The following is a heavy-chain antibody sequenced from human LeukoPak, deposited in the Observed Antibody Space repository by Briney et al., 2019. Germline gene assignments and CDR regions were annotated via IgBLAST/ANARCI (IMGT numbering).Heavy chain of an antibody. CDR3: ARGYDFWSGYYSIYLGYFDY. D-gene: IGHD3-3*01. CDR2: ISSSGSTI. CDR1: GFTFSDYY. J-gene: IGHJ4*02. V-gene: IGHV3-11*04. Sequence: GGSLRLSCAASGFTFSDYYMSWIRQAPGKGLEWVSYISSSGSTIYYADSVKGRFTISRDNAKNSLYLQMNSLRAEDTAVYYCARGYDFWSGYYSIYLGYFDYWGQGTLVTVSS.